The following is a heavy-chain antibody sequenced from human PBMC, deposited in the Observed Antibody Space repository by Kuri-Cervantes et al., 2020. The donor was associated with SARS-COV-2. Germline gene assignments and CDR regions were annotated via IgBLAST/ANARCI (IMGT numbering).Heavy chain of an antibody. CDR1: GFTFSSYA. CDR2: ISGSGRST. J-gene: IGHJ5*02. CDR3: AKGLYCSTTSCHEGGWFDP. V-gene: IGHV3-23*01. Sequence: GGSLRLSCAASGFTFSSYAMSWVRQAPGKGLEWVSAISGSGRSTYYADSVKGRFTISRDISKNTLYLQMNSLRAEDTAVYYCAKGLYCSTTSCHEGGWFDPWGQGTLVTVSS. D-gene: IGHD2-2*01.